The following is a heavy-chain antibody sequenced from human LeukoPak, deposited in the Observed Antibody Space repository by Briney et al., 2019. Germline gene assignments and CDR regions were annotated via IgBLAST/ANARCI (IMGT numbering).Heavy chain of an antibody. V-gene: IGHV3-23*01. Sequence: GGSLRLSCAASGFTFSGYAMSWVRQAPGKGLEWVSAISGSGVTTYYADSVKGRFTISRDNSKNTLYLQMNSLRAEDTAVYYCARRSGIAVAGAFDYWGQGTLVTVSS. D-gene: IGHD6-19*01. J-gene: IGHJ4*02. CDR2: ISGSGVTT. CDR3: ARRSGIAVAGAFDY. CDR1: GFTFSGYA.